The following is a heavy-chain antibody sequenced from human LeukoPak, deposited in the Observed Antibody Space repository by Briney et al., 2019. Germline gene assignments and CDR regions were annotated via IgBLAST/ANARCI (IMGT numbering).Heavy chain of an antibody. V-gene: IGHV3-48*04. CDR2: ISSSSSTI. J-gene: IGHJ4*02. CDR3: ALRYSYGYTGGEFDY. D-gene: IGHD5-18*01. CDR1: GFTFSSYS. Sequence: PGGSLRLSCAASGFTFSSYSMNWVRQAPGKGLEWVSYISSSSSTIYYADSVKGRFTISRDNAKNSLYLQMNSLRAEDTAVYYCALRYSYGYTGGEFDYWGQGTLVTVSS.